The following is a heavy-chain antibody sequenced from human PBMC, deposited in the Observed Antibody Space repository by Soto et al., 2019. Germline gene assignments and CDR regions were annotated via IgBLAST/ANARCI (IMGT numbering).Heavy chain of an antibody. CDR3: ARHSTTYYDFWSGYFDY. V-gene: IGHV4-59*08. Sequence: SETLSLTCTVSGGSISSYYWSWIRQPPGKGLEWIGYIYYSGSTNYNPSLKSRVTISVDTSKNQFSLKLSSVTAADTAVYYCARHSTTYYDFWSGYFDYWGQGTLVTVSS. J-gene: IGHJ4*02. D-gene: IGHD3-3*01. CDR2: IYYSGST. CDR1: GGSISSYY.